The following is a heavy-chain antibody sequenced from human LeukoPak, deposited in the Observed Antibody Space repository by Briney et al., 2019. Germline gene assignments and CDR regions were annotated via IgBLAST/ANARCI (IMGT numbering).Heavy chain of an antibody. CDR2: IKQDGSEK. CDR1: GFTFSSYW. V-gene: IGHV3-7*01. J-gene: IGHJ2*01. Sequence: PGGSLRLSCAASGFTFSSYWMSWVRQAPGKGLEGVANIKQDGSEKYYVDSVKGRFTISRDNAKNSLYLQMNSLRAEDTAVYYCARLNYDFWSGYYPRSWYFDLWGRGTLVTVSS. CDR3: ARLNYDFWSGYYPRSWYFDL. D-gene: IGHD3-3*01.